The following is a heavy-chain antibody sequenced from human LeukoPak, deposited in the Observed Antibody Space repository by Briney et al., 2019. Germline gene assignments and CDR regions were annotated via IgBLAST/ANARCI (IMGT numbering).Heavy chain of an antibody. V-gene: IGHV6-1*01. CDR2: TYFRFKWYS. CDR3: ARSIPATGNNFDY. D-gene: IGHD6-13*01. CDR1: GDSVSSNSAA. J-gene: IGHJ4*02. Sequence: SQTLSDTCAISGDSVSSNSAAWNWSRQSPSRVLEWLGRTYFRFKWYSDYTMSVNGRITINGDASKNQFTLKLKYVSPEDAAVYFCARSIPATGNNFDYWGQGSRVTVSS.